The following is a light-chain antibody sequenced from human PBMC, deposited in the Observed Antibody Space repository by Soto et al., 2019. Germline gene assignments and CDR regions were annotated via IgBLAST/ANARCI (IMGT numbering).Light chain of an antibody. J-gene: IGKJ5*01. Sequence: EIVMTQSPATLSVSPGEIATLSFSASQSVINNYLAWYQQKPGQAPRLLIYGASNRATGIPDRFSGSGSGTDFTLTISRLEPEDFAVYYCQQYGSSLGQGTRLEI. CDR2: GAS. CDR1: QSVINNY. V-gene: IGKV3-20*01. CDR3: QQYGSS.